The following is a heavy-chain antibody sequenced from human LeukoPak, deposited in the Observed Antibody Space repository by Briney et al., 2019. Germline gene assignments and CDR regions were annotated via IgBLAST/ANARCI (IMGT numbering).Heavy chain of an antibody. D-gene: IGHD2-21*02. J-gene: IGHJ3*02. CDR1: GFTFRSYA. Sequence: GGSLRLSCAASGFTFRSYAMSWVRQAPGKGLEWVSAISGSGGSTYYADSVKGRFTISRDNSKNTLYLQMNSLRAEDTAVYYCWKALVVTAIEDAFDIWGQGTMVTVSS. CDR2: ISGSGGST. V-gene: IGHV3-23*01. CDR3: WKALVVTAIEDAFDI.